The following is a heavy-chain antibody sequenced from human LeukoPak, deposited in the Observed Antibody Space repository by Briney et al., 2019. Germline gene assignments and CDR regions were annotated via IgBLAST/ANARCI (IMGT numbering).Heavy chain of an antibody. CDR2: IYYSGST. CDR1: GGSTSSSSYY. CDR3: AGLGYCSSTSCYLYYYYYMDV. D-gene: IGHD2-2*01. V-gene: IGHV4-39*01. J-gene: IGHJ6*03. Sequence: SETLSLTCTVSGGSTSSSSYYWGWIRQPPGKGLEWIGRIYYSGSTYYNPSLKSRVTISVDTSKNQFSLKLSSVTAADTAVYYCAGLGYCSSTSCYLYYYYYMDVWGKGTTVTVSS.